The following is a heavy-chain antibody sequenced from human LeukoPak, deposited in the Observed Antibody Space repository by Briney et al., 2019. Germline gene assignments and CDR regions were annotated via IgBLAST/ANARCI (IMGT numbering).Heavy chain of an antibody. CDR2: IIPILGIA. J-gene: IGHJ4*02. CDR3: ARVCSGGSCYVDY. V-gene: IGHV1-69*04. Sequence: GASVKVSCKASGGTFSSYAISWVRQAPGQGLEWMGRIIPILGIANYAQKFQGRVTITADKSTSTAYMELSSLRSEDTAVYYCARVCSGGSCYVDYWGQGTLDTVSS. D-gene: IGHD2-15*01. CDR1: GGTFSSYA.